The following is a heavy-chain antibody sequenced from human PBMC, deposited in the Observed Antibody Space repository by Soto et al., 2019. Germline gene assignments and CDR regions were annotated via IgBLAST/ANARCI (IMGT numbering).Heavy chain of an antibody. J-gene: IGHJ5*02. D-gene: IGHD3-22*01. CDR3: AREFVDTTYYDSSGYYANWFDP. V-gene: IGHV4-34*01. Sequence: SETLSLTCAVYGGSFSGYYWSWIRQPPGKGLEWIGEINHSGGTNYNPSLKSRVTISVDTSKNQFSLKLSSVTAADTAVYYCAREFVDTTYYDSSGYYANWFDPWGQGTLVTVSS. CDR2: INHSGGT. CDR1: GGSFSGYY.